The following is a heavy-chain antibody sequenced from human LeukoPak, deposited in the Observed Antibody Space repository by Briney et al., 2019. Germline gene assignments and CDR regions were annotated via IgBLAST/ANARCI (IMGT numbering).Heavy chain of an antibody. V-gene: IGHV3-23*01. J-gene: IGHJ4*02. CDR2: ISGSGDST. CDR1: GFTFSSFV. Sequence: PGGSLRLSCAASGFTFSSFVMSWGRQAPGKGLEWVSAISGSGDSTHYADSVKGRFTISRDNSKNTLYLQMDSLRAEDTAVYYCAKGYYYHSSGYQYLDYWGQGTLVTVSS. D-gene: IGHD3-22*01. CDR3: AKGYYYHSSGYQYLDY.